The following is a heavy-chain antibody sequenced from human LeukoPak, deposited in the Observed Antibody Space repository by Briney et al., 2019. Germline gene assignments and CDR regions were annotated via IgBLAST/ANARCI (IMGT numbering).Heavy chain of an antibody. J-gene: IGHJ4*02. D-gene: IGHD3-22*01. Sequence: SETLSLTCGVYDGYFSGYYWSWIRQPPGKGLECIGEINHSGNTNYNPSLKSRVTISLDTSKKQFSLNLRSVTAADTAVYYCARDEGYDSNAYYNYYFDYWGQGTLVTVSS. CDR3: ARDEGYDSNAYYNYYFDY. CDR2: INHSGNT. V-gene: IGHV4-34*01. CDR1: DGYFSGYY.